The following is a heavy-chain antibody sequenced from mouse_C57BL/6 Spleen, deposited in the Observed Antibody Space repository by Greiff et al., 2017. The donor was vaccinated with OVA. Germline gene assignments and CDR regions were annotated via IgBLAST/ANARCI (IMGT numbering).Heavy chain of an antibody. CDR2: IDPETGGT. V-gene: IGHV1-15*01. CDR1: GYTFTDYE. D-gene: IGHD1-1*01. Sequence: QVQLQQSGAELVRPGASVTLSCKASGYTFTDYEMHWVKQTPVHGLEWIGAIDPETGGTAYNQKFKGKAILTADKSSSTAYMELRSLTSEDSAVYYCTRSRITTVVAPYWYFDVWGTGTTVTVSS. CDR3: TRSRITTVVAPYWYFDV. J-gene: IGHJ1*03.